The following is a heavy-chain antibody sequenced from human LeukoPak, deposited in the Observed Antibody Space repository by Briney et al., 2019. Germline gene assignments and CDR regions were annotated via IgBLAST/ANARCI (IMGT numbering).Heavy chain of an antibody. J-gene: IGHJ4*03. CDR2: IKQDGSEK. D-gene: IGHD4-17*01. CDR3: ARAYYTVTPLDFDY. Sequence: GGSLRLSCAASGFTFSSYWMSWVRQAPGKGLEWVANIKQDGSEKYYVDSVKGRFTISRDNAKNTLYLQMNSLRAEDTAVYYCARAYYTVTPLDFDYWGQGTTVTVSS. V-gene: IGHV3-7*01. CDR1: GFTFSSYW.